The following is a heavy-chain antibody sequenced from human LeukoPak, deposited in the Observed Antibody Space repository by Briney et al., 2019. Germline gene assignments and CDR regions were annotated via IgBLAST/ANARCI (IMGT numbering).Heavy chain of an antibody. CDR2: ISRSSSDI. CDR3: ARDLPAAVD. Sequence: KAGGSLRLSCAASGFIFSSYSMSWVRQAPGKGLEWVSFISRSSSDIYHADSVKGRFTISRDNAKNSLYLQMNSLRAEDTAVYYCARDLPAAVDWGQGTLVTVSS. J-gene: IGHJ4*02. CDR1: GFIFSSYS. V-gene: IGHV3-21*01. D-gene: IGHD2-2*01.